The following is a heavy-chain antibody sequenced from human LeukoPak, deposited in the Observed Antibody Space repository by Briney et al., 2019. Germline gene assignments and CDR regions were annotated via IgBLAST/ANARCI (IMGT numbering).Heavy chain of an antibody. CDR1: GASISNYY. Sequence: SETLSLTCTVSGASISNYYWSWIRQPPGKGLEWIGYIYYSGSTNYNPSLKSRVTISIDTSKNQFSLRLSSVTAADTAVYYCARILHSSGYYTYFDYWGQGTLVTVSS. D-gene: IGHD3-22*01. CDR3: ARILHSSGYYTYFDY. J-gene: IGHJ4*02. CDR2: IYYSGST. V-gene: IGHV4-59*01.